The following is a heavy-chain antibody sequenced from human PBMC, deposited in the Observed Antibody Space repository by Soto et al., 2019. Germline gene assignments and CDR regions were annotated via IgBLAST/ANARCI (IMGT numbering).Heavy chain of an antibody. J-gene: IGHJ1*01. CDR1: GFTFNSYA. V-gene: IGHV3-23*01. Sequence: EVQLLESGGGLVQPGGSLRLACAASGFTFNSYAMSWVRQAPGKGLEWVSSISRSGRSTYYADSVKGRVTISRDNSESTLYLQMNRLRIEDTAVYYCTKERGMGDNECFHHWGQGVLVIVSS. D-gene: IGHD3-16*01. CDR3: TKERGMGDNECFHH. CDR2: ISRSGRST.